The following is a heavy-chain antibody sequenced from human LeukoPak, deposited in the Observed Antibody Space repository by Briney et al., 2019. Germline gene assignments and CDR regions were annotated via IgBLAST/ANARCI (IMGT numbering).Heavy chain of an antibody. CDR1: GFTFDDYA. V-gene: IGHV3-9*01. J-gene: IGHJ2*01. D-gene: IGHD1-1*01. Sequence: GGSLRLSCAASGFTFDDYAMHWVRHAPGKGLEWVSGITWNSGRIAYADSVKGRFTISRDNAKNSLYLQMNSLRAEDTALYYCARDGGYREPSWYFDLWGRGTLVTVSS. CDR2: ITWNSGRI. CDR3: ARDGGYREPSWYFDL.